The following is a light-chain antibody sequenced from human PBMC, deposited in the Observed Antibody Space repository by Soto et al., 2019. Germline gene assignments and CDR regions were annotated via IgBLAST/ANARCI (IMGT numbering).Light chain of an antibody. CDR1: QTISFY. Sequence: DIQMTQSPSSLSAYVGDRVTITCRASQTISFYLNWYQQKPGQAPKLLIYAATSLQSGVPSGFSGSGSGTDFTLSISSLQPDDFATYYCQHSYSIPQTFGRGTKVDI. J-gene: IGKJ4*01. CDR3: QHSYSIPQT. CDR2: AAT. V-gene: IGKV1-39*01.